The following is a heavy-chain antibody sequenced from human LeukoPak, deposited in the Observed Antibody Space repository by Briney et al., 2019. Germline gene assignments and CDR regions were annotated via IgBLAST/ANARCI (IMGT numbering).Heavy chain of an antibody. J-gene: IGHJ4*02. Sequence: GGSLRLSCAASGFRLDDHGMSWVRQVPGKGLEWVSGINWNGASTGYGDSVKGRFTISRDNAKNSLYLQMNSLRAEDTALYYCAGGDRNGWYFDYWGQGILVTVSS. CDR1: GFRLDDHG. D-gene: IGHD6-19*01. CDR3: AGGDRNGWYFDY. CDR2: INWNGAST. V-gene: IGHV3-20*04.